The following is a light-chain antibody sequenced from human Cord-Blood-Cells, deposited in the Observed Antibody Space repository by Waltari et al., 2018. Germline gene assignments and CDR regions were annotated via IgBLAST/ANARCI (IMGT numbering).Light chain of an antibody. CDR2: EGS. CDR1: SSDVGSYNL. V-gene: IGLV2-23*01. Sequence: QSALTQPASVSGSPGQSITIPCPGTSSDVGSYNLVSWYQQHPGKAPKLMIYEGSKRPSGVSNRVSGSKSGNTASLTISGLQAEDEADYYCCSYAGSSTVVFGGGTKLTVL. J-gene: IGLJ2*01. CDR3: CSYAGSSTVV.